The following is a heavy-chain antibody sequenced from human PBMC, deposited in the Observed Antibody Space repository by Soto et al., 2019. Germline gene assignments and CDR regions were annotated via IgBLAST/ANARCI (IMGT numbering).Heavy chain of an antibody. CDR1: VFTFSLYE. D-gene: IGHD4-17*01. CDR3: VRDGYGDPYYYYGMDV. CDR2: ISTSGGTI. Sequence: PWWSLRLSCSATVFTFSLYEMNWVRQAPRKGLEWVSYISTSGGTIYYEDSVKGRFTISRDNAKNTLYLQMNNLRAEDTAVYYCVRDGYGDPYYYYGMDVWGQGTTVTVSS. J-gene: IGHJ6*02. V-gene: IGHV3-48*03.